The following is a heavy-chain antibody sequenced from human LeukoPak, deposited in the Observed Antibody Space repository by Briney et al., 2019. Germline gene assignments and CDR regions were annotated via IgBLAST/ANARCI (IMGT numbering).Heavy chain of an antibody. CDR3: ARDLGIQLWTLDY. CDR2: IIPILGIA. Sequence: SVTVSCKASGGTFSSYAISWVRQAPGQGLEWMGRIIPILGIANYAQKFQGRVTITADKSTSTAYMELSSLRSEDTAVYYCARDLGIQLWTLDYWGQGTLVTVSS. J-gene: IGHJ4*02. D-gene: IGHD5-18*01. CDR1: GGTFSSYA. V-gene: IGHV1-69*04.